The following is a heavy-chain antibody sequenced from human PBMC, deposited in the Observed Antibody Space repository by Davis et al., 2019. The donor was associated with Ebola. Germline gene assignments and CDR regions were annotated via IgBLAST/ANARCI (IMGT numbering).Heavy chain of an antibody. J-gene: IGHJ2*01. D-gene: IGHD3-22*01. V-gene: IGHV4-59*02. CDR1: GGSVGSDY. CDR2: ISNGGRT. CDR3: ARDYYDSSGFLWYFDL. Sequence: GSLRLSCSVSGGSVGSDYWSWIRQSPGKGLEWIAFISNGGRTIYNPSLKSRVAISVDKSKNQFSLKLSSVTAADAAVYYCARDYYDSSGFLWYFDLWGRGTLVAVSS.